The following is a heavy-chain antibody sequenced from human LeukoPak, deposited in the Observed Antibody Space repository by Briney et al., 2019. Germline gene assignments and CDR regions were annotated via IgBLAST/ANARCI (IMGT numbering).Heavy chain of an antibody. Sequence: GGSLRLSCAASGFTFSSYWMHWVRQAPGKGLVWVSRINSDGSSTSYADSVKGRFTISRDNAKNTLYLQMNSLRAEDTAMYFCARDGYNWVHFDYWGQGILVTVSS. CDR1: GFTFSSYW. CDR3: ARDGYNWVHFDY. J-gene: IGHJ4*02. D-gene: IGHD5-24*01. V-gene: IGHV3-74*01. CDR2: INSDGSST.